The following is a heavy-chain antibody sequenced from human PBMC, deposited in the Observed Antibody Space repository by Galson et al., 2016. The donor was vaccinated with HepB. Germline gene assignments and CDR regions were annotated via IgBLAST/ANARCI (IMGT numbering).Heavy chain of an antibody. D-gene: IGHD3-3*01. Sequence: FTSYGISWVRQAPGQGLEWMAWINTYNGNTNYAQKFQGRVSMTTDTSTSTVYMELRSLRSDDTAVYFCARARITIFGVFINVDSWGQGTLVTVSS. CDR3: ARARITIFGVFINVDS. V-gene: IGHV1-18*04. CDR2: INTYNGNT. J-gene: IGHJ4*02. CDR1: FTSYG.